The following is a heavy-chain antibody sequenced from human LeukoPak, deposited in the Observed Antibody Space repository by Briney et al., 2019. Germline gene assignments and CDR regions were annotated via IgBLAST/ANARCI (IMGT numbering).Heavy chain of an antibody. V-gene: IGHV1-2*02. CDR3: ARGRVVTALYYYGMDV. D-gene: IGHD2-21*02. Sequence: PWASVKVSCKASGYTFAGYYMHWVRQAPGQGLEWMGWINPNSGGTNYAQKFQGRVTMTRDTSISTAYMELSRLRSDDTAVYYCARGRVVTALYYYGMDVWGQGTTVTVSS. CDR2: INPNSGGT. CDR1: GYTFAGYY. J-gene: IGHJ6*02.